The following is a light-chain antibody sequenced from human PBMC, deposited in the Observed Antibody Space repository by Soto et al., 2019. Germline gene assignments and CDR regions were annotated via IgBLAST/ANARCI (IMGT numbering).Light chain of an antibody. CDR1: QNVYTY. CDR3: QQRTNWPIT. CDR2: DAS. Sequence: EIVLTQSPATLSLSPGERATLSCRASQNVYTYLTWYQQKPGQAPRLLIYDASNRATGIPARFSASGSGTDFTVTISSLEPEDFAVYYCQQRTNWPITFGQGTRLEIK. J-gene: IGKJ5*01. V-gene: IGKV3-11*01.